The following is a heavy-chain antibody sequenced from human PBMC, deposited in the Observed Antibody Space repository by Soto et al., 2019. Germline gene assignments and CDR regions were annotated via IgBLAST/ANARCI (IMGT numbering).Heavy chain of an antibody. CDR2: IWYDGSNK. V-gene: IGHV3-33*01. CDR3: ARDPSPNYYDSSGYYPCY. CDR1: GFTFSIYV. D-gene: IGHD3-22*01. J-gene: IGHJ4*02. Sequence: SLRLSCASSGFTFSIYVMHWVRHSPCKLLEWVAVIWYDGSNKYYADSVKGRFTISRDNSKNTLYLQMNSLRAEDTAVYYCARDPSPNYYDSSGYYPCYWGQGTLVTVSS.